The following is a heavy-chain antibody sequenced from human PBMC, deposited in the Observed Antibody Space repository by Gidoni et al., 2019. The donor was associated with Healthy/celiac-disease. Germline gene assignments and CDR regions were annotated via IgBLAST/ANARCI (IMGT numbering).Heavy chain of an antibody. V-gene: IGHV3-21*01. CDR1: GFTFSSYS. CDR3: YWKRMAARLSIYGMDV. Sequence: EVQLVESGGGLVKHGGSLRLSCAASGFTFSSYSMNWFRQAQGKGLEWVSSISSSSIYIYYSDSVKGRFTISIDNVKNSLYLKMNSLRAEDTAVYYCYWKRMAARLSIYGMDVWGQGTTVTVSS. J-gene: IGHJ6*02. CDR2: ISSSSIYI. D-gene: IGHD6-6*01.